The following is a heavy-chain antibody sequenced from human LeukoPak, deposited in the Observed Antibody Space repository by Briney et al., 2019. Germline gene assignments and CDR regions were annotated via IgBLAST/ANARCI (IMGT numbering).Heavy chain of an antibody. CDR3: AKWPEGAVDYFDY. D-gene: IGHD3-16*01. J-gene: IGHJ4*02. Sequence: GGSLRLSCAAPGFSFSSYAMTWARQAPVKGLEWVSAISGDGTRTYYADSVKGRFTISRDNSKNTLYLEMSSLRVEDTAIYYCAKWPEGAVDYFDYWGQGTLVTVSS. V-gene: IGHV3-23*01. CDR1: GFSFSSYA. CDR2: ISGDGTRT.